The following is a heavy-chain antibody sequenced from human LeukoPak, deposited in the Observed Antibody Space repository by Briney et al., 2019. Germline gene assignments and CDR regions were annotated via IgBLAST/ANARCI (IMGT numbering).Heavy chain of an antibody. Sequence: SETLSLTCTVSGGSISSYYWSWTRQPPGKGLEWIGYIYYSGSTYYNPSLKSRVTISVDTSKNQFSLKLSSVTAADTAVYYCARYSGSYFDYWGQGTLVTVSS. J-gene: IGHJ4*02. V-gene: IGHV4-59*08. CDR1: GGSISSYY. CDR3: ARYSGSYFDY. D-gene: IGHD1-26*01. CDR2: IYYSGST.